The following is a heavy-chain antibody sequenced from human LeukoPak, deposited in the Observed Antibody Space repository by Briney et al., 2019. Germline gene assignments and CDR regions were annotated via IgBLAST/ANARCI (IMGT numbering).Heavy chain of an antibody. J-gene: IGHJ4*02. CDR3: ARWDYYDSSGYSY. D-gene: IGHD3-22*01. CDR2: IYYSGST. Sequence: SEALSLTCTVSGGSISSYYWSWIRQPPGKGLEWIGYIYYSGSTNYNPSLKSRVTISVDTSKNQFSMKLSSVTAADTAVYCCARWDYYDSSGYSYWGQGTLVTVSS. V-gene: IGHV4-59*01. CDR1: GGSISSYY.